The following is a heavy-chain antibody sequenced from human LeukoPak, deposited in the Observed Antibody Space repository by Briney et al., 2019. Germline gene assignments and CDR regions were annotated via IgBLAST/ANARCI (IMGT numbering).Heavy chain of an antibody. D-gene: IGHD3-16*01. CDR2: ISYDGSNK. CDR1: GFTFSRYA. V-gene: IGHV3-30*04. CDR3: ARDGGDH. J-gene: IGHJ4*02. Sequence: PGGSLRLSCAASGFTFSRYAMHWVRQAPGKGLEWVAVISYDGSNKYYADSVKGRFTISRDNSRNTLYLQMNSLRAEDTAEYYCARDGGDHWGQGTMVTVSS.